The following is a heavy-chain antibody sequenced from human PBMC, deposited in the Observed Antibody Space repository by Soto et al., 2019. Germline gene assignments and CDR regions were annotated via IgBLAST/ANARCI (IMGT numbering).Heavy chain of an antibody. V-gene: IGHV3-23*01. CDR2: IGSNGADK. CDR1: GITFSTYA. D-gene: IGHD3-22*01. Sequence: HPGGSLRLSCAASGITFSTYAMSWVRRAPGKGLEWVSTIGSNGADKQYADFVKGRFTVSRDSSKSTLSLQMNSLRAEDTAVYYCAADDLRNTSREGYYSAYAMDVGGQGTTFTV. J-gene: IGHJ6*02. CDR3: AADDLRNTSREGYYSAYAMDV.